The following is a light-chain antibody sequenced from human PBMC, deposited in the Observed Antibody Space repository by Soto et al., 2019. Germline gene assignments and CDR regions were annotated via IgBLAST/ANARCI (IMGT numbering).Light chain of an antibody. CDR2: DVS. V-gene: IGLV2-14*01. J-gene: IGLJ1*01. Sequence: QSALTQPASVSGSPGQSITISCTGTSSDVGGYNYVSWYQQHPGKAPKLMIYDVSNRPSGVSNRFSGSKSGNTASLTISGLQAEDEADYHCSSYTSSSTLLVFGTGTKLTVL. CDR3: SSYTSSSTLLV. CDR1: SSDVGGYNY.